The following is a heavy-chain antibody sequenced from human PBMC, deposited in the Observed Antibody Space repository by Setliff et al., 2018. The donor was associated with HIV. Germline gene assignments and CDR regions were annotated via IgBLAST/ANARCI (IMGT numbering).Heavy chain of an antibody. J-gene: IGHJ1*01. CDR3: ARDGSPSGSFYPEYFQY. CDR1: GFIFSDYY. CDR2: ISPDGKTI. Sequence: GSLRLSCAASGFIFSDYYMSWVRQAPGKGLEFVAHISPDGKTIHFADAVKGRFTISRDNAKNSLYLQMNSLRAEDTAVYYCARDGSPSGSFYPEYFQYWGQGTLVTSPQ. D-gene: IGHD1-26*01. V-gene: IGHV3-11*04.